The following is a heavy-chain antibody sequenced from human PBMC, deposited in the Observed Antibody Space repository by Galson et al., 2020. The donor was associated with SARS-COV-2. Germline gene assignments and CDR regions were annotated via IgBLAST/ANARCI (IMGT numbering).Heavy chain of an antibody. D-gene: IGHD4-4*01. CDR1: GGSISSYY. Sequence: SETLSLTCTVSGGSISSYYWSWIRQPPGKGLEWIGYIYYSGSTNYNPSLKSRVTISVDTSKNQFSLKLSSVTAADTAVYYCARHDYSNHYYYYYYMDVWGKGTTVTVSS. J-gene: IGHJ6*03. CDR2: IYYSGST. V-gene: IGHV4-59*08. CDR3: ARHDYSNHYYYYYYMDV.